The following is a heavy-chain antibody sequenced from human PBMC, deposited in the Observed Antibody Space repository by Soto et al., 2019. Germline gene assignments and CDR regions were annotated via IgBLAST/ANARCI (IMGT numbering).Heavy chain of an antibody. CDR3: ARGNGRGYYYYGMDV. D-gene: IGHD1-26*01. Sequence: ASETLSLTCTVYGGSFSGYYWSWIRQPPGKGLEWIGEINHSGSTNYNPSLKSRVTISVDTSKNQFSLKLSSVTAADTAVYYCARGNGRGYYYYGMDVWGQGTTVTVSS. CDR2: INHSGST. V-gene: IGHV4-34*01. CDR1: GGSFSGYY. J-gene: IGHJ6*02.